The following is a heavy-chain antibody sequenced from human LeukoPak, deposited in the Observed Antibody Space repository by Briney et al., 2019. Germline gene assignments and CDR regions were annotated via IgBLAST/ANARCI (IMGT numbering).Heavy chain of an antibody. CDR3: ARAVRLPLGDLSLYNY. D-gene: IGHD3-16*02. J-gene: IGHJ4*02. CDR1: GGSFSGYY. Sequence: SETLSLTCAVYGGSFSGYYWSWIRQPPEKGLEWIGEINHNGNTNYNPSLKSRATISVDTFKNQFSLNLNSVTAADTAVYYCARAVRLPLGDLSLYNYWGQGTLVTVSS. V-gene: IGHV4-34*01. CDR2: INHNGNT.